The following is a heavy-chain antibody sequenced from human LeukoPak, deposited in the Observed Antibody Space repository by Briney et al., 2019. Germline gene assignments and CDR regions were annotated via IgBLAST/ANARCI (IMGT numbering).Heavy chain of an antibody. V-gene: IGHV1-69*06. CDR2: IIPIFGTA. J-gene: IGHJ3*02. CDR3: AREHLTIFGVVIEYAFDI. CDR1: GYAFTNYA. Sequence: GASVKVSCKASGYAFTNYAISWVRQAPGQGLEWMGGIIPIFGTANYAQKFQGRVTITADKSTSTAYMELSSLRSEDTAVYYCAREHLTIFGVVIEYAFDIWGQGTMVTVSS. D-gene: IGHD3-3*01.